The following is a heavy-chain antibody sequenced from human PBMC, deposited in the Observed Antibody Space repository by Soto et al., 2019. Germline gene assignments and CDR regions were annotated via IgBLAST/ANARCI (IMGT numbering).Heavy chain of an antibody. J-gene: IGHJ6*02. CDR1: GGSISSGGYY. CDR2: IYYSGST. CDR3: AVDTAMGNYYYYGMDV. D-gene: IGHD5-18*01. V-gene: IGHV4-31*03. Sequence: PSETLSLTCTVSGGSISSGGYYWSWIRHHPGKGLEWIGYIYYSGSTYYNPSLKSRVTISVDTSKNQFSLKLSSVTAADTAVYYCAVDTAMGNYYYYGMDVWGQGTTVTVSS.